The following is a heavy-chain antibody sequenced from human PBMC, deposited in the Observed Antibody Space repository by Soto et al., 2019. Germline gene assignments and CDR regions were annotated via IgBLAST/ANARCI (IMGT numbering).Heavy chain of an antibody. CDR1: GFTFSSYE. CDR2: ISSSGSTI. CDR3: AKGEVGATLYYYYYGMDV. J-gene: IGHJ6*02. Sequence: PGGSLKLSCTASGFTFSSYELNWVRQAPGKGLEWVSYISSSGSTIYYADSVKGRFTISRDNAKNSLYLQMNSLRAEDTAVYYCAKGEVGATLYYYYYGMDVWGQGTTVTVSS. V-gene: IGHV3-48*03. D-gene: IGHD1-26*01.